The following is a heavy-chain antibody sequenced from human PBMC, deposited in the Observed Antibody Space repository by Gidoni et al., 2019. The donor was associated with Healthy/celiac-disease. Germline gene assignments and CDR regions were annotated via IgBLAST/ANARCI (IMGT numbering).Heavy chain of an antibody. D-gene: IGHD3-22*01. CDR2: ISYDGSNK. CDR3: ARVRDYYDSSGPLDY. Sequence: QVQLVESGGGVVQPGRSLRLSCAASGCTFSSYAMHWVRQAPGTGLEWVAVISYDGSNKYYADSVKGRFTISRDNSKNTLYLQMNSLRAEDTAVYYCARVRDYYDSSGPLDYWGQGTLVTVSS. J-gene: IGHJ4*02. CDR1: GCTFSSYA. V-gene: IGHV3-30-3*01.